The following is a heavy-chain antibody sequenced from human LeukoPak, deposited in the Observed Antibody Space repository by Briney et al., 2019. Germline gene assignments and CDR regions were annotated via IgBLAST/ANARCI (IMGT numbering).Heavy chain of an antibody. V-gene: IGHV4-4*07. J-gene: IGHJ6*03. CDR3: ARGRGSSSTWYSTYYYYFYMDV. D-gene: IGHD1-1*01. Sequence: SETLSLTCTVSGGSISSYYWSWVRQPAGKGLEWIGRIYTCGSTNYNPSLKSRVTMSVDTSKNQFSLKLSSVTAADTAVYFCARGRGSSSTWYSTYYYYFYMDVWGKGTTVTVSS. CDR2: IYTCGST. CDR1: GGSISSYY.